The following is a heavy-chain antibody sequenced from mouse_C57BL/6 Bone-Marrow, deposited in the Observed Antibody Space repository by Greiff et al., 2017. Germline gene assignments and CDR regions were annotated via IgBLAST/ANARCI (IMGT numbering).Heavy chain of an antibody. J-gene: IGHJ2*01. CDR2: ISSGGSYT. V-gene: IGHV5-6*01. Sequence: EVMLVESGGDLVKPGGSPKLSCAASGFTFSSYGMSWVRQTPDKRLEWVATISSGGSYTYYPDSVKGRFTISRDNAKNTLYLQMSSLKSEDTAMYYCARHTVDYWGQGTTLTVSS. CDR1: GFTFSSYG. CDR3: ARHTVDY.